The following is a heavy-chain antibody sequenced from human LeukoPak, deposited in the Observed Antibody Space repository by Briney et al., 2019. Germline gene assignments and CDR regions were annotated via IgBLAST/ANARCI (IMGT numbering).Heavy chain of an antibody. J-gene: IGHJ4*02. CDR1: GYTFTGYY. CDR3: AIEIPNYYGSGSHDY. CDR2: INPHSGDT. D-gene: IGHD3-10*01. Sequence: ASVKVSCKASGYTFTGYYMHWVRQAPGQGLEWMGWINPHSGDTNYAQKFQGRVTMTRDTSISTAYMELSRLRSDDTAVHYCAIEIPNYYGSGSHDYWGQGTLVTVSS. V-gene: IGHV1-2*02.